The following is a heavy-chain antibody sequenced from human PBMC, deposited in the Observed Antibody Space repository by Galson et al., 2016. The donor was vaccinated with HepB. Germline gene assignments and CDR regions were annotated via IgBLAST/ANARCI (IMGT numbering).Heavy chain of an antibody. V-gene: IGHV4-39*07. CDR2: FDYSGRT. Sequence: SETLSLTCTVSGGSISSSSYYWGWIRQPPGKGLEWIGNFDYSGRTHYNPSLKSRVIMSVDTSKSQFSLKLSSATAADTAGYYCAGYLGGNWSSMFDYWGQGTLVTVSS. J-gene: IGHJ4*02. D-gene: IGHD2-8*02. CDR3: AGYLGGNWSSMFDY. CDR1: GGSISSSSYY.